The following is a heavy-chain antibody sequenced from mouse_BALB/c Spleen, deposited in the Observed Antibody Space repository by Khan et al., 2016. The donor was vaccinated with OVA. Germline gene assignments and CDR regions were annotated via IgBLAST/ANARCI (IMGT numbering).Heavy chain of an antibody. J-gene: IGHJ3*01. CDR1: GYTFSSYW. V-gene: IGHV1-9*01. Sequence: QVQLQQSGAELMKPGASVKISCKATGYTFSSYWIEWVKQRPGHGLEWIGEILPGSGSNNYNEKFKGKATFTADTSSNTAYMQLSSLTSEDSAVYYCERGNYYGSSSWVGYWGQGTLVTVS. CDR3: ERGNYYGSSSWVGY. CDR2: ILPGSGSN. D-gene: IGHD1-1*01.